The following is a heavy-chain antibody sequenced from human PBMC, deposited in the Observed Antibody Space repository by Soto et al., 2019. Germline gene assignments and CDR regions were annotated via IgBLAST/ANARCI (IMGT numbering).Heavy chain of an antibody. V-gene: IGHV4-30-4*01. CDR1: GGSISSSYYY. CDR2: IYYTGRT. Sequence: QVQLQESGPGLVKPSQTLSLTCSVSGGSISSSYYYWSWIRQPPGKGLEWIGYIYYTGRTYYNPSLKRRLTISLHTSKNQLSLKLSPVRAAYPAVYYCARDTHADYGARYYSGMDVWGEGTTVTVSS. CDR3: ARDTHADYGARYYSGMDV. D-gene: IGHD4-17*01. J-gene: IGHJ6*04.